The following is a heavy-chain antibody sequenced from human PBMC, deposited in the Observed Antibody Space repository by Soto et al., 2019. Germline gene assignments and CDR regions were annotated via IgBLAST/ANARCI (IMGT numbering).Heavy chain of an antibody. CDR1: GFTFTSYA. D-gene: IGHD5-18*01. J-gene: IGHJ4*02. Sequence: GASVKVSCKTSGFTFTSYAMHWVRQAPGQRLEWMGWINAGNGNTKYSQKFQGRVTITRDTSATTAYMELSSLRSEDTAVYYCARGIQLWFLADYWGQGTLVTVSS. CDR3: ARGIQLWFLADY. V-gene: IGHV1-3*01. CDR2: INAGNGNT.